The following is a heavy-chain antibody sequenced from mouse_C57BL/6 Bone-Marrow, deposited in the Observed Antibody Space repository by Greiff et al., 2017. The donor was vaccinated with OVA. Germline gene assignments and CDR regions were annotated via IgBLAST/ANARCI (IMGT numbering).Heavy chain of an antibody. J-gene: IGHJ3*01. CDR2: ISSGSSTI. V-gene: IGHV5-17*01. D-gene: IGHD4-1*01. CDR3: ATLGGFAY. Sequence: EVKLVESGGGLVKPGGSLKLSCAASGFTFSDYGMHWVRQAPEKGLEWVAYISSGSSTIYYADTVKGRFTISRDNAKNTLFLQMTSLRSEDTAMYYCATLGGFAYWGQGTLVTVST. CDR1: GFTFSDYG.